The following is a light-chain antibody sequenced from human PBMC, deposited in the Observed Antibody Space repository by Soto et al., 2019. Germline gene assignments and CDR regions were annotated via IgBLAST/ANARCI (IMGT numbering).Light chain of an antibody. J-gene: IGKJ2*01. CDR1: HSISTN. CDR2: GAS. Sequence: EIIMTQSPATLSVSPGEGSTLSCRTSHSISTNLAWYQHKRGQSPRLLVYGASTRATGVQARFSGSGSGADFSLTIISLEPEDFALYYCQQYGSSLYTFGQGTKLEIK. CDR3: QQYGSSLYT. V-gene: IGKV3-15*01.